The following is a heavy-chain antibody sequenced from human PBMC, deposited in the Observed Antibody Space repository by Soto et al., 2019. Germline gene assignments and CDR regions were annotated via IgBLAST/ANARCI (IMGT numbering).Heavy chain of an antibody. D-gene: IGHD3-22*01. CDR2: ITTRGGRT. V-gene: IGHV3-23*01. CDR1: GFSFSSYA. J-gene: IGHJ4*02. Sequence: GGSLRLSCAASGFSFSSYAMSWVRQAPSQGLEWVSSITTRGGRTYYADSVRGRFTISRGNFANALYLEMNSLRAEDTAIYYCAKEYYYDPSGPYSDLYFDSWGQGTLVTVSS. CDR3: AKEYYYDPSGPYSDLYFDS.